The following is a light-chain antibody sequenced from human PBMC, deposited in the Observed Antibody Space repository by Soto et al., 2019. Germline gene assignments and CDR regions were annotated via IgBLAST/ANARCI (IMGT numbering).Light chain of an antibody. CDR2: GAS. CDR1: QSVSSN. J-gene: IGKJ2*01. CDR3: QQCNSWPPAYT. V-gene: IGKV3-15*01. Sequence: EIVMTQSPATLSVSPGERATLSFRASQSVSSNLAWYQQKPGQTPRLLIYGASTRATGVPARFSGSGSGTEFTLTISSLQSEDFAVYYCQQCNSWPPAYTFGQGTKLEIK.